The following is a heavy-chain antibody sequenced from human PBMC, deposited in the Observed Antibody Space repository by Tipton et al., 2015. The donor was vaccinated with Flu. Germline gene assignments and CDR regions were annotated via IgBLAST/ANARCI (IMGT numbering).Heavy chain of an antibody. CDR3: ARSDYSDGFDF. J-gene: IGHJ3*01. CDR1: GGSMSSYY. V-gene: IGHV4-59*01. CDR2: IYYRGTT. D-gene: IGHD4-11*01. Sequence: TLSLTCTVSGGSMSSYYWSWIRQPPGKGLEWIGYIYYRGTTRYNPSLKSRVTMPVDTSKNQFSLRLTSVTAADTALYYCARSDYSDGFDFWGQGTKVIVSS.